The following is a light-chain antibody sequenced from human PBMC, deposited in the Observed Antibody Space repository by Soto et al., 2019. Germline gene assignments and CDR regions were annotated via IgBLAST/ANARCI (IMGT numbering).Light chain of an antibody. CDR1: QRISSVY. CDR3: QQYGRSPPGFT. CDR2: GAS. J-gene: IGKJ3*01. V-gene: IGKV3-20*01. Sequence: DIVLTQSPGNLSLTPGEGATLFCRDSQRISSVYLAWYQQKPGQAPRLLIYGASFRATGIPDRFSGSGSGTDFTLTISRLEPEDFAVYSCQQYGRSPPGFTFGPGTTVDMK.